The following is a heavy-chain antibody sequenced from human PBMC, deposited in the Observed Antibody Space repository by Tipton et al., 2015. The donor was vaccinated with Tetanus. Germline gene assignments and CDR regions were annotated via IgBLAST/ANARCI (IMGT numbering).Heavy chain of an antibody. CDR2: IFYSGTT. CDR1: GDSVNRGNFY. V-gene: IGHV4-61*01. Sequence: TLSLTCTVSGDSVNRGNFYWTWIRQPPGKGLEWIGRIFYSGTTNYYPSLKSRVTISVDTSKNQFSLKLSSVTAADTAVYYCASTVGHSGGYYYYYGMDVWGQGTTVTVSS. J-gene: IGHJ6*02. CDR3: ASTVGHSGGYYYYYGMDV. D-gene: IGHD3-16*01.